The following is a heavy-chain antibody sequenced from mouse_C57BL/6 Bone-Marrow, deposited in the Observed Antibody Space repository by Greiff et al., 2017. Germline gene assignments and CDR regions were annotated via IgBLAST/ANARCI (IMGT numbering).Heavy chain of an antibody. CDR2: IYPGGGYT. CDR1: GYTFTNYW. J-gene: IGHJ1*03. V-gene: IGHV1-63*01. D-gene: IGHD1-1*01. CDR3: ARGDYYYGSSSYWRYFDV. Sequence: QVQLQQTGAELVRPGTSVKMSCKASGYTFTNYWIGWAKQRPGHGLEWIGDIYPGGGYTNYNEKFKGKATLTADKSSSTAYMQFSSLTSEDSAIYYCARGDYYYGSSSYWRYFDVWGTGTTVTVSS.